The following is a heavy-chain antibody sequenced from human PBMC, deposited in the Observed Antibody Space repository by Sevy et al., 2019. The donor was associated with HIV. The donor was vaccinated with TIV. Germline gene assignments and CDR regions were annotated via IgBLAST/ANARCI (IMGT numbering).Heavy chain of an antibody. Sequence: GGSLRLSCAASGFTFGSYAMSWVRQTPEKGLEWVSAITDSGGDTYHADSVKGRFTISRDNSKNTLYLQMDSLGAEDTAVYYCAKGSSPSRPYYFDYWDQGTLVTVSS. V-gene: IGHV3-23*01. J-gene: IGHJ4*02. CDR2: ITDSGGDT. CDR3: AKGSSPSRPYYFDY. CDR1: GFTFGSYA.